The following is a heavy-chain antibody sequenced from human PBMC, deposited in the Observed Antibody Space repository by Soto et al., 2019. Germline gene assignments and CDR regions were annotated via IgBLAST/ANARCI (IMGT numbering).Heavy chain of an antibody. Sequence: ASVKVSCKASGYTFTRYYIHWVRQAPEQGLEWMGIVNPSGDNTNYAQKFRGRVTMTRDTSTNTVHLELSSLRSEDTAVYFCARELGGTTVNTLFDHWGQGTVVTVS. D-gene: IGHD4-17*01. J-gene: IGHJ4*02. V-gene: IGHV1-46*01. CDR2: VNPSGDNT. CDR1: GYTFTRYY. CDR3: ARELGGTTVNTLFDH.